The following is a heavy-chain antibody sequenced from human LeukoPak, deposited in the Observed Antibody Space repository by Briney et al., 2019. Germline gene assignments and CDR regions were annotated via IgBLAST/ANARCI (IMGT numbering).Heavy chain of an antibody. CDR1: GFTFSSYW. J-gene: IGHJ4*02. Sequence: GGSLRLSCVASGFTFSSYWMNWVRQAPGKGLEWVSHISSSGSTTYYADSVKGRFTISRDNAKNSLYLQMNSLRAEDTAVYYCARDLLSFGVVIPMDHWGQGTLVTVSS. CDR2: ISSSGSTT. CDR3: ARDLLSFGVVIPMDH. D-gene: IGHD3-3*01. V-gene: IGHV3-48*04.